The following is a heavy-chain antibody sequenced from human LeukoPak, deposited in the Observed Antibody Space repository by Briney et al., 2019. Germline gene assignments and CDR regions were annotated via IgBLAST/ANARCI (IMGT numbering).Heavy chain of an antibody. J-gene: IGHJ4*02. V-gene: IGHV3-7*01. CDR3: ARGGQWPVDY. CDR1: GFTFSSHA. CDR2: IKQGGSEK. Sequence: GGSLRLSCAASGFTFSSHAMSWVRQAPGKGLEWVANIKQGGSEKYYVDSVKGRFTISRDNAKNSLYLQMNSLRAEDTAVYYCARGGQWPVDYWGQGTLVTVSS. D-gene: IGHD6-19*01.